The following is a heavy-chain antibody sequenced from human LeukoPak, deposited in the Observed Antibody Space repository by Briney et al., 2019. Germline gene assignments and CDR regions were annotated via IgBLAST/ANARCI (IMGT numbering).Heavy chain of an antibody. D-gene: IGHD3-22*01. J-gene: IGHJ4*02. CDR2: IWYDGSNK. CDR3: AKVSFGDYDSSGYYRDY. Sequence: PGGSLRLSCAASGFTFSSYGMHWVRQAPGKGLEWVAVIWYDGSNKYYADSVKGRFTISRDNSKNTLYLQMNSLRAEDTAVYYCAKVSFGDYDSSGYYRDYWGQGTLVTVSS. CDR1: GFTFSSYG. V-gene: IGHV3-33*06.